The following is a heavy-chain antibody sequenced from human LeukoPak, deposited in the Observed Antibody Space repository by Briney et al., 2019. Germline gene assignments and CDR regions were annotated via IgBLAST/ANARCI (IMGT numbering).Heavy chain of an antibody. V-gene: IGHV3-23*01. CDR2: ISGSGGST. J-gene: IGHJ6*02. CDR3: ARDSEYSGSYNGMDV. Sequence: PGGSLRLSCAASGFTLSSYAMSWVRQAPGKGLEWVSAISGSGGSTYYADSVKGRFTVSRDNSKNTLYLQMNSLRAEDTAVYYCARDSEYSGSYNGMDVWGQGTTVTVSS. D-gene: IGHD1-26*01. CDR1: GFTLSSYA.